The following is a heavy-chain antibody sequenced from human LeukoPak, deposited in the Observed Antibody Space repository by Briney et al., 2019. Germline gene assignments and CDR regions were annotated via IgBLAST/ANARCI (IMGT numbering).Heavy chain of an antibody. D-gene: IGHD3-10*01. V-gene: IGHV4-34*01. J-gene: IGHJ6*02. CDR2: INHSGST. CDR1: GGSFSGYY. Sequence: PSETLSLTCAVYGGSFSGYYWSWIRQPPGEGLEWIGEINHSGSTNYNPSLKSRVTISVDTSKNQFSLKLSSVTAADTAVYYCARGRVVRGVIAHYYYYGMDVWGQGTTVTVSS. CDR3: ARGRVVRGVIAHYYYYGMDV.